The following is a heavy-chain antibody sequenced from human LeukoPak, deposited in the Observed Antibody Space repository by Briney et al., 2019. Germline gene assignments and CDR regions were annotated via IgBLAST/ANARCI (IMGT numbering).Heavy chain of an antibody. CDR2: VNHIGDT. CDR3: ATGQTYVDV. Sequence: PADTLSLTCAVYGGSFSSYYFSWIRQPPGNGLEWIGEVNHIGDTNYNPSLKSRVTISVDTTKNQFSLKLSSVTAADTAVYYCATGQTYVDVWGQGTTVTVSS. D-gene: IGHD3-16*01. CDR1: GGSFSSYY. V-gene: IGHV4-34*01. J-gene: IGHJ6*02.